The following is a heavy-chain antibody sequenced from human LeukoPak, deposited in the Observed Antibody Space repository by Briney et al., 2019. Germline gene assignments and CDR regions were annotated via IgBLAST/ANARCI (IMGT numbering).Heavy chain of an antibody. Sequence: PGGSLRLSCTGSGYTFASYLIAWVRQMPGNGLEWMGIIYPGDSDTRYSPSFQGQVTISADKSINTAYLQWSSLKASDTAMYYCARQIADSSGPIDYWGQGALVTVSS. CDR1: GYTFASYL. D-gene: IGHD6-19*01. V-gene: IGHV5-51*01. CDR2: IYPGDSDT. J-gene: IGHJ4*02. CDR3: ARQIADSSGPIDY.